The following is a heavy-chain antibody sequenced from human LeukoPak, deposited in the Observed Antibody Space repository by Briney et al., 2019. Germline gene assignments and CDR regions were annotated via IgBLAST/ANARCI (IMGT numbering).Heavy chain of an antibody. CDR1: GYTFTSYG. V-gene: IGHV1-18*01. CDR3: ARDKVIASAGTPNWFDP. Sequence: GASVKVSCKASGYTFTSYGISWVRQVPGQVLEWMGWISAYNGNTNYAQKLQGRVTMTTDTSTSTAYMELRSLRSDDTAVYYCARDKVIASAGTPNWFDPWGQGTLVTVSS. D-gene: IGHD6-13*01. CDR2: ISAYNGNT. J-gene: IGHJ5*02.